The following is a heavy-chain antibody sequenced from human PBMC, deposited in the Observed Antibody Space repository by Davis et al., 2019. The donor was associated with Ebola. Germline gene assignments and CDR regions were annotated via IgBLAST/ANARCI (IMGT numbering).Heavy chain of an antibody. Sequence: MPSETLSLTCTVSGGSISSSSYYWGWIRQPPGKGLEWIGTIYYSGSTDYNPSLESRVTISADTSKNQFSLKMSSVTAADTAVYYCARPVGVYYHYFDYWGQGTLVTVSS. J-gene: IGHJ4*02. CDR1: GGSISSSSYY. D-gene: IGHD1-26*01. V-gene: IGHV4-39*01. CDR2: IYYSGST. CDR3: ARPVGVYYHYFDY.